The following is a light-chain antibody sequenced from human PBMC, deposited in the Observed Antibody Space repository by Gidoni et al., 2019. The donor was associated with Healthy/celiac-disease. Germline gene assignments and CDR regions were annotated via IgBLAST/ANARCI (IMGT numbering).Light chain of an antibody. CDR3: AAWDDSLSVPWV. V-gene: IGLV1-47*01. CDR1: SSNIGSNY. J-gene: IGLJ3*02. CDR2: RNN. Sequence: QPVLTPPPSASGTPGQRVTISCSGSSSNIGSNYVYWYQQLPGTAPKLLIYRNNQRPSGVPDRFSGSKSGTSASLAISGLRSEDEADYYCAAWDDSLSVPWVFGGGTKLTVL.